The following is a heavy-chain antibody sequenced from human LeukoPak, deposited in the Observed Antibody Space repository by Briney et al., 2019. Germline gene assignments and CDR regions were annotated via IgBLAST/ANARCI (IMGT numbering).Heavy chain of an antibody. V-gene: IGHV3-30*02. CDR3: AKVPSSGYLGGYYYYYMDV. Sequence: GGSLRLSCAASGFTFSSYGMHWVRQAPGKGLDGVAFIRYDGSNKYYADSVKGRFTISRDNSKNTLYLQMNSLRAEDTAVYYCAKVPSSGYLGGYYYYYMDVWGKGTTITVSS. D-gene: IGHD3-3*01. CDR1: GFTFSSYG. CDR2: IRYDGSNK. J-gene: IGHJ6*03.